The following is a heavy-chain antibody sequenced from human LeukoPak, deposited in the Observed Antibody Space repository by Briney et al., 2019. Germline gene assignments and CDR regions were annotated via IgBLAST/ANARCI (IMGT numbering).Heavy chain of an antibody. CDR3: ATDPYSSGWYSQH. CDR2: FDPEDGET. V-gene: IGHV1-24*01. CDR1: GYTLTELS. Sequence: ASVKVSCKVSGYTLTELSMHWVRQAPGKGLEWMGGFDPEDGETIYAQKFQGRVTMTEDTSTDTAYVELSSLRSEDTAVYYCATDPYSSGWYSQHWGQGTLVTVSS. D-gene: IGHD6-19*01. J-gene: IGHJ1*01.